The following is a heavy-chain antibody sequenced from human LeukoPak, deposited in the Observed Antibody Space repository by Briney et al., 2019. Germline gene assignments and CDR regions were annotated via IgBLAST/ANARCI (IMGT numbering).Heavy chain of an antibody. J-gene: IGHJ5*02. CDR3: ARGIGWPGGNWFDP. Sequence: SETLSLTCTVSGGSISSGSYYWSWIRQPAGQGLEYIGRMYTSGSTNYNPSLKSRVTISVDTSKNQFSLKLSSVTAADTAVYYCARGIGWPGGNWFDPWGQGTLVTVSS. CDR1: GGSISSGSYY. V-gene: IGHV4-61*02. CDR2: MYTSGST. D-gene: IGHD3-16*01.